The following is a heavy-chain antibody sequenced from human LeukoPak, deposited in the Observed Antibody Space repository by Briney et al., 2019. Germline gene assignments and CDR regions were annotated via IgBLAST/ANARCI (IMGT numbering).Heavy chain of an antibody. CDR3: ARDVGGVAVAGTVDY. CDR2: IRAYSGDT. CDR1: GYTFTDNA. J-gene: IGHJ4*02. D-gene: IGHD6-19*01. V-gene: IGHV1-18*01. Sequence: ASVRVSCKASGYTFTDNAFSWVRQAPGQGLEWMGWIRAYSGDTNYAQKFQARVTMTTDTSTNTAYLDLWSLRSDDTAIYYCARDVGGVAVAGTVDYWGQGTLVTVSS.